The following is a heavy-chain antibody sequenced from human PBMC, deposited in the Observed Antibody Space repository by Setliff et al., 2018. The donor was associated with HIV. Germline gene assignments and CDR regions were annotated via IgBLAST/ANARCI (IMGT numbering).Heavy chain of an antibody. J-gene: IGHJ4*02. CDR3: ARIPNHSSGFDY. CDR1: GYTLTELS. Sequence: GASVKVSCKISGYTLTELSIHWVRQAPGKGLEWMANFDPEDGETFYAQKFQGRLTMTEDTSTDTAYMELSSLRSEDTAVYYCARIPNHSSGFDYWGQGTPVTVSS. V-gene: IGHV1-24*01. D-gene: IGHD3-22*01. CDR2: FDPEDGET.